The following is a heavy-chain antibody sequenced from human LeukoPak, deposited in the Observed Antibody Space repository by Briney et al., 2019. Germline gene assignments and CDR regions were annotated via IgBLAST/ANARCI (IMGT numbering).Heavy chain of an antibody. Sequence: SETLSLTCTVSGDSVSSTGYYWGWIRQPPGKGLEWIGTIYYSGSTYYNPSLKSRVTMSEDTSRNQFSLRLSSVNAADTAVYYGAKAGARSSHSGGFYVFDFGGQGKMVTVSS. CDR1: GDSVSSTGYY. D-gene: IGHD1-26*01. CDR2: IYYSGST. CDR3: AKAGARSSHSGGFYVFDF. V-gene: IGHV4-39*01. J-gene: IGHJ3*01.